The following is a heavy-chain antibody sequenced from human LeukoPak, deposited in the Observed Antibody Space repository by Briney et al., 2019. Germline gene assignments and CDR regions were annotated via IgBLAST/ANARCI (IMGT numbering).Heavy chain of an antibody. Sequence: ASVKVSCKVSGYTLTELSMHWVRRAPGKGLEWMGGFDPEDGETIYAQKFQGRVTMTEDTSTDTAYMELSSLRSEDTAVYYCATARGDCSSTSCYTGWFDPWGQGTLVTVSS. CDR1: GYTLTELS. V-gene: IGHV1-24*01. CDR3: ATARGDCSSTSCYTGWFDP. D-gene: IGHD2-2*02. J-gene: IGHJ5*02. CDR2: FDPEDGET.